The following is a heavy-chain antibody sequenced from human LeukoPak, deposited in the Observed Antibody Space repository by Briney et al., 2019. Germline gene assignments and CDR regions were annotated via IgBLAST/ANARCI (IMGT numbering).Heavy chain of an antibody. J-gene: IGHJ4*02. CDR1: GFTFTIYS. CDR3: ARETSGSSDY. CDR2: IHGGGAYT. D-gene: IGHD3-22*01. V-gene: IGHV3-23*01. Sequence: PGTSLRLSCAASGFTFTIYSMSWVRQAPGQGLEWVSSIHGGGAYTNYADSVKGRFTISRDNAKNTLYLQLNSLRAEDTALYYCARETSGSSDYWGQGTLVTVSS.